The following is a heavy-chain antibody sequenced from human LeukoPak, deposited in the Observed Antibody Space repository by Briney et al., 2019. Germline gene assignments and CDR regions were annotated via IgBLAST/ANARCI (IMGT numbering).Heavy chain of an antibody. J-gene: IGHJ6*02. D-gene: IGHD3-10*02. CDR3: ARQMFLGGMDV. CDR1: GASISTYY. Sequence: PSETLSLTCTVSGASISTYYWSWIRQPPGQGLEWIGYIYDRGSTSYNPSLKSRATISVDTSKSHFSLKLSSVTAADTAVYYCARQMFLGGMDVWGQGTTVAVSS. V-gene: IGHV4-59*08. CDR2: IYDRGST.